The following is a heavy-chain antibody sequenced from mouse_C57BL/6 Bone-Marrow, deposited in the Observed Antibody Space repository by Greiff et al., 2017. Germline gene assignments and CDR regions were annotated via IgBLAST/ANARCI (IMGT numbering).Heavy chain of an antibody. CDR1: GYTFTSYG. CDR2: IYPRSGNN. CDR3: ARRFYYGKTMDY. Sequence: VQLQQSGAELARPGASVKLSCKASGYTFTSYGISWVKQRTGQGLEWIGEIYPRSGNNYYNEKFKGKATLTADKSSSTASMELRSLTSEDSAVYFCARRFYYGKTMDYWGQGTSVTVSS. D-gene: IGHD2-1*01. J-gene: IGHJ4*01. V-gene: IGHV1-81*01.